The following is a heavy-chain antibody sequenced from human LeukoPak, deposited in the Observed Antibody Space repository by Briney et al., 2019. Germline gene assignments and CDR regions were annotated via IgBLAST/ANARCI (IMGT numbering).Heavy chain of an antibody. J-gene: IGHJ4*02. Sequence: GGSLRLSCAGSGFTFSSYAMTWVRQAPGKGLEWVSGISGSAGSTYYADSVKGRFTISRDNSKNTLYLQMNSLRAEDTGVYYCARGSSSWYAQDVYGSWTFDYWGQGTLVTVSS. V-gene: IGHV3-23*01. CDR1: GFTFSSYA. CDR2: ISGSAGST. D-gene: IGHD6-13*01. CDR3: ARGSSSWYAQDVYGSWTFDY.